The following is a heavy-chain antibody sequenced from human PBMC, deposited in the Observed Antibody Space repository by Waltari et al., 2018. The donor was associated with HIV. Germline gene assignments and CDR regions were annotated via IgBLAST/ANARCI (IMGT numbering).Heavy chain of an antibody. CDR1: GGTVSSSD. D-gene: IGHD3-22*01. V-gene: IGHV1-69*01. CDR2: IIPLFGEA. J-gene: IGHJ6*02. CDR3: ARVPDRSGYQRYAMDV. Sequence: QVQLVQSGAEVKKPGSSVKVSCKASGGTVSSSDISWVRQAPGQGLGWMGAIIPLFGEANYAQKFQGRLTITADESTSTAYMERSSLRSEDTAVYYCARVPDRSGYQRYAMDVWGQGTTVTVS.